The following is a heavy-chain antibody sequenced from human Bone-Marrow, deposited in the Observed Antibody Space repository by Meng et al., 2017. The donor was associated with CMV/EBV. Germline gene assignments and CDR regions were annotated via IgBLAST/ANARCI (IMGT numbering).Heavy chain of an antibody. CDR2: IYHSGST. J-gene: IGHJ3*02. CDR1: GGSISSSNW. D-gene: IGHD2-2*01. CDR3: AGDIVVVPAAAGAFDI. V-gene: IGHV4-4*02. Sequence: SETLSLTCAVSGGSISSSNWWSWVRQPPGKGLEWIGEIYHSGSTNYNPSLKSRVTISVDTSKNQFSLKLSSVTAADTAVYYCAGDIVVVPAAAGAFDIWGQGTMVTVSS.